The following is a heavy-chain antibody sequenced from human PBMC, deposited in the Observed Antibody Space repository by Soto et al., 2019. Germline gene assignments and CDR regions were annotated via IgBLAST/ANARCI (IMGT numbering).Heavy chain of an antibody. CDR2: IYYSGST. J-gene: IGHJ3*02. CDR1: GGSISSGGYY. CDR3: ARLGYSGYDNAFDI. Sequence: SEILSLTCTVSGGSISSGGYYWSWIRQHPGKGLEWIGYIYYSGSTYYSPSLKSRVTISVDTSKNQFSLKLSSVTAADTAVYYCARLGYSGYDNAFDIWGQGTMVTVSS. V-gene: IGHV4-31*03. D-gene: IGHD5-12*01.